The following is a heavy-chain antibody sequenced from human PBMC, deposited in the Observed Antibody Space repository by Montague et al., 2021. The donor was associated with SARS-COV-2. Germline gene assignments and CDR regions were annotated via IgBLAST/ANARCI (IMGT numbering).Heavy chain of an antibody. CDR1: GGSISSYY. Sequence: SETLSLTCTVSGGSISSYYWSWIWQPPGKGLEWIGYIYYSGSTNYNPSLKSRVTISVDTSKNQFSLKLSSVTAADTAVYYCARDGHIAGRPADYYGMDLWGHGTTVTGSS. V-gene: IGHV4-59*01. D-gene: IGHD6-6*01. CDR2: IYYSGST. J-gene: IGHJ6*02. CDR3: ARDGHIAGRPADYYGMDL.